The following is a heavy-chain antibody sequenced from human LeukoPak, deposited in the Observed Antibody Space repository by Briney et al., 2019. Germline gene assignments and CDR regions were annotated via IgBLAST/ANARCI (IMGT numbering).Heavy chain of an antibody. CDR1: GFNFGDYP. CDR2: ISYDASNE. J-gene: IGHJ4*02. V-gene: IGHV3-30-3*01. D-gene: IGHD6-19*01. Sequence: GGSLRLSCAASGFNFGDYPMHWVRQAPGKGLEWVALISYDASNEYYADSVKGRFTISRDNSKNTLYLQMNSLRAEDTAVYYCARDPRRPYSSGWYGPYYFDYWGQGTLVTVSS. CDR3: ARDPRRPYSSGWYGPYYFDY.